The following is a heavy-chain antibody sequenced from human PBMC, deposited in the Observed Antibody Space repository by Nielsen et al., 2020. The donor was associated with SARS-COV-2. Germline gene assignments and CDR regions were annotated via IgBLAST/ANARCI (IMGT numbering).Heavy chain of an antibody. D-gene: IGHD2-2*01. Sequence: ASVKVSCKASGYTFTSYAINWVRQATGQGLEWMGWMDPNSGNTGYAQKFQGRVTMTRNTSISTAYMELSSLRSEDTAVYYCARRLVVPAAMVFDPWGQGTLVTVSS. CDR3: ARRLVVPAAMVFDP. CDR2: MDPNSGNT. J-gene: IGHJ5*02. V-gene: IGHV1-8*01. CDR1: GYTFTSYA.